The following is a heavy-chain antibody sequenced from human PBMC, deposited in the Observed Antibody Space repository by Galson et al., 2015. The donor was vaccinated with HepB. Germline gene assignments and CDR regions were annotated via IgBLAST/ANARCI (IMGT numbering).Heavy chain of an antibody. CDR2: IWHDGSNK. D-gene: IGHD2-2*01. CDR3: ARDEIVVVPAAAHYYYYGMDV. CDR1: GFTFSSYG. J-gene: IGHJ6*02. V-gene: IGHV3-33*01. Sequence: SLRLSCAASGFTFSSYGMHWVRQAPGKGLEWVAVIWHDGSNKYYADSVKGRFTISRDNSKNTLYLQMNSLGAEDTAVYYCARDEIVVVPAAAHYYYYGMDVWGQGTTVTVSS.